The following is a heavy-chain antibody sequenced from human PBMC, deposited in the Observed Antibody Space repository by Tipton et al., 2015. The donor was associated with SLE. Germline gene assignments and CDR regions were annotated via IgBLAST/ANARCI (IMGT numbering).Heavy chain of an antibody. Sequence: SLRLSCAASGVTFNSYAVHWVRQAPGKGLEWVAVIWYDGSNKYYADSVKGRFTTSRDNSKNTLYLQMNSLRAEDTAVYYCAKDAGNYYGSGSYPDYWGQGTLVTVSS. CDR3: AKDAGNYYGSGSYPDY. D-gene: IGHD3-10*01. CDR2: IWYDGSNK. J-gene: IGHJ4*02. CDR1: GVTFNSYA. V-gene: IGHV3-33*06.